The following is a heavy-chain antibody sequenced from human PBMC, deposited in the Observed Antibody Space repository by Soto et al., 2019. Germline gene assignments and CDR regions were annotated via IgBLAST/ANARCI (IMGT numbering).Heavy chain of an antibody. CDR1: GGTFSSLD. Sequence: SVKVSCKASGGTFSSLDINWVRQAPGQGLEWMGGIIPISETTNYAQIFQGRVSIVADISTSTAYMELSRLRSEDTAVYYCARALLSHSYDSGGYGSYFHAMDVWGQGTPVTVSS. D-gene: IGHD3-22*01. CDR2: IIPISETT. J-gene: IGHJ6*02. CDR3: ARALLSHSYDSGGYGSYFHAMDV. V-gene: IGHV1-69*06.